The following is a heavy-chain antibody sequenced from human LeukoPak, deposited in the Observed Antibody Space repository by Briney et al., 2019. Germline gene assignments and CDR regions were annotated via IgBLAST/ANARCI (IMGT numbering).Heavy chain of an antibody. D-gene: IGHD3-22*01. J-gene: IGHJ3*02. CDR1: GFTFSSYS. V-gene: IGHV3-48*01. CDR2: ISSSSSTI. Sequence: GGSLRLSCAASGFTFSSYSMNWVRQAPGKGLEWVSYISSSSSTIYYADSVKGRFTISRDNAKNSLYLQMNSLRAEDMALYYCAKASTRSFTSGYYGDAFDIWGQGTMVSVSS. CDR3: AKASTRSFTSGYYGDAFDI.